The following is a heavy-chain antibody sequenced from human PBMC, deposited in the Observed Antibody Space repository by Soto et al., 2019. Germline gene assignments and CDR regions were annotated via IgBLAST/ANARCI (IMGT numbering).Heavy chain of an antibody. V-gene: IGHV1-3*01. Sequence: QVQLVQSGAEVKKPGASVKVSCKASGYTFTSYAMHWVRQAPGQRLEWMGWINAGNGNTKYSQKFQGRVTITRDTXXXXXXXXXXXXXXXXXXXXXXASSFTVPAAIGYWGQGTLVTVSS. J-gene: IGHJ4*02. D-gene: IGHD2-2*02. CDR1: GYTFTSYA. CDR2: INAGNGNT. CDR3: ASSFTVPAAIGY.